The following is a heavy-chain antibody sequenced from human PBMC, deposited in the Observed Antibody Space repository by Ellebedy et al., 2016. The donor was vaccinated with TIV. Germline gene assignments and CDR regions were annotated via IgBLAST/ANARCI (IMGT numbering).Heavy chain of an antibody. CDR2: ISYDGSNK. Sequence: GESLKISXAASGFTFSSYGMHWVRQAPGKGLEWVAVISYDGSNKYYADSVKGRFTISRDNSKNTLYLQMNSLRAEDTAVYYCAKAPLDGSGSPNDAFDIWGQGTMVTVSS. CDR1: GFTFSSYG. V-gene: IGHV3-30*18. J-gene: IGHJ3*02. D-gene: IGHD3-10*01. CDR3: AKAPLDGSGSPNDAFDI.